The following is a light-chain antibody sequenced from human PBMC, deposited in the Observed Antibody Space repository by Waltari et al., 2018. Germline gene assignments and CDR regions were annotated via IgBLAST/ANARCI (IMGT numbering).Light chain of an antibody. V-gene: IGKV1-12*01. CDR3: QQANSLPST. Sequence: DIQMTQSPSSLSASVGDRVTITCRASQGIASWLAWYQQKPGTAPKLLIYAASTLRSGVPSRFSGSGSGTEFTLTISSLQPEDFATYYCQQANSLPSTFGQGTKEEIK. CDR2: AAS. J-gene: IGKJ2*02. CDR1: QGIASW.